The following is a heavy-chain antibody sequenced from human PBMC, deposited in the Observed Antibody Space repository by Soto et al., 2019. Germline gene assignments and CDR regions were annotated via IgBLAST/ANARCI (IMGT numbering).Heavy chain of an antibody. D-gene: IGHD2-15*01. CDR1: GFTFSSYW. CDR2: ITSDGSSP. V-gene: IGHV3-74*01. J-gene: IGHJ4*02. CDR3: ARPTSLGGNPSDY. Sequence: EVQLVESGGGLVQPGGSLRLSCAASGFTFSSYWMHWVRQAPGKGLEWVSRITSDGSSPTYADSVRGRFTISRDNAKNTLYLQMNSLRAEDTAVYYCARPTSLGGNPSDYWGQGTLVTVSS.